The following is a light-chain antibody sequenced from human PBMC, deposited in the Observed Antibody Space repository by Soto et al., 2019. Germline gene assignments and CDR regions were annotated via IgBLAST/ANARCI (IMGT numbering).Light chain of an antibody. CDR1: QSVSSA. J-gene: IGKJ1*01. V-gene: IGKV3-15*01. CDR2: VAS. CDR3: QQYNNWPPWT. Sequence: EIVMTQSPATLSVSPGERATLSCRASQSVSSALAWYQQKPGQAPRLLIYVASTRATGIPARFSGSGSGTEFTLTISSLQSEDFGVYYCQQYNNWPPWTCGQGSKVEIK.